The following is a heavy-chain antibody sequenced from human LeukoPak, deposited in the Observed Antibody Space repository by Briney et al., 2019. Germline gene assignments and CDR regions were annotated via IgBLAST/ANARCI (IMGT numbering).Heavy chain of an antibody. D-gene: IGHD6-13*01. CDR3: ARDLIAAGSEGSGY. V-gene: IGHV3-48*03. CDR2: ISSSGSTI. Sequence: GGSLRLSCAASGFTFSSYEMNWVRQAPGKGLEWVLYISSSGSTIYYADSVKGRFTISRDNAKNSLYLQMNSLRAEDTAVYYCARDLIAAGSEGSGYWGQGTLVTVSS. CDR1: GFTFSSYE. J-gene: IGHJ4*02.